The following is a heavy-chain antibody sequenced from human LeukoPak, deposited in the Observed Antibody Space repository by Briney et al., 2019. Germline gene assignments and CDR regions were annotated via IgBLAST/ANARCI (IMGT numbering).Heavy chain of an antibody. D-gene: IGHD4-17*01. J-gene: IGHJ3*02. CDR2: INPNSGGT. Sequence: GVSVKVSCKASGYTFTGYYMHWVRQAPGQGLEWMGWINPNSGGTNYSQKFQGRVTMTRDTSISTAYMELSRLRSDDTAVYYCARGDYGDYEGWAFDIWGQGTMVTVSS. CDR3: ARGDYGDYEGWAFDI. CDR1: GYTFTGYY. V-gene: IGHV1-2*02.